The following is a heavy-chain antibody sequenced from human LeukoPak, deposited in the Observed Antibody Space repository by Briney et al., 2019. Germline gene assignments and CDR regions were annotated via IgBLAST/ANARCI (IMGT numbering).Heavy chain of an antibody. CDR2: ISSSGSTI. V-gene: IGHV3-48*04. Sequence: GGSLRLSCAASGFTFSSYSMNWVRQAPGKGLEWVSYISSSGSTIDYADSVKGRFTISRDNAKNSLYLQMNSLRAEDTAVYYCARLRGYSYGYADYWGQGTLVTVSS. J-gene: IGHJ4*02. CDR1: GFTFSSYS. D-gene: IGHD5-18*01. CDR3: ARLRGYSYGYADY.